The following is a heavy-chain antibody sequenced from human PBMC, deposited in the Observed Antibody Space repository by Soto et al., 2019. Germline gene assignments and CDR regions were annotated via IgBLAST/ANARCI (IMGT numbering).Heavy chain of an antibody. J-gene: IGHJ4*02. CDR2: ISSSSSYI. CDR1: GFIFSSYS. D-gene: IGHD6-19*01. Sequence: EVQLVESGGGLVKPGGSLRLSCAASGFIFSSYSMNWVRQAPGKGLEWVSSISSSSSYIYYADSVKGRFTISRDNAKNSLYLQMNSLRAEDTAVYYCARASGAVAGRWGQGTLVTVSS. V-gene: IGHV3-21*01. CDR3: ARASGAVAGR.